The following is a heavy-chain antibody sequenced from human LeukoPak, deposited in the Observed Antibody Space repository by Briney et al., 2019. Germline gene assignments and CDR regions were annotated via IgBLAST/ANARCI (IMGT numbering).Heavy chain of an antibody. V-gene: IGHV4-59*01. Sequence: PSETLSLTCTVSGGSISSYYWSWIRQPPGKGLEWIGYIYYSGSTNYNPSLKSRVTISVDTSKNRFSLKLSSVTAADTAVYYCARASGSYPYDAFDIWGQGTMVTVSS. D-gene: IGHD1-26*01. J-gene: IGHJ3*02. CDR3: ARASGSYPYDAFDI. CDR2: IYYSGST. CDR1: GGSISSYY.